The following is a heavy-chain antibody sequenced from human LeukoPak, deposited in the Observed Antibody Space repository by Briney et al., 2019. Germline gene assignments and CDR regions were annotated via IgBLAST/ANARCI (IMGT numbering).Heavy chain of an antibody. D-gene: IGHD3-22*01. CDR2: ISAHNGNT. CDR3: ARVYDYYDSSGFDP. V-gene: IGHV1-18*01. Sequence: ASVKVSCKASGYTFTSYGISWVRQAPGQGLEWMGWISAHNGNTNYAQKLQGRVTMTTDTSTSTAYMELRSLRSDDTAVYYCARVYDYYDSSGFDPWGQGTLVTVSS. J-gene: IGHJ5*02. CDR1: GYTFTSYG.